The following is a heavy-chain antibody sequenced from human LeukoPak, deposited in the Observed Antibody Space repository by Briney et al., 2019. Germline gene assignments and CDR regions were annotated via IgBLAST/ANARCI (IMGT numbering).Heavy chain of an antibody. J-gene: IGHJ4*02. D-gene: IGHD6-19*01. CDR3: ASGRGGSGWYYFDY. CDR1: GYTFTSYA. CDR2: INAGNGNT. V-gene: IGHV1-3*03. Sequence: GASVKVSCKASGYTFTSYAMHWVRQAPGQRLEWMGWINAGNGNTKYSQEFQGRVTITRDTSASTAYMELSSLRSEDMAVYYCASGRGGSGWYYFDYWGQGTLVTVSS.